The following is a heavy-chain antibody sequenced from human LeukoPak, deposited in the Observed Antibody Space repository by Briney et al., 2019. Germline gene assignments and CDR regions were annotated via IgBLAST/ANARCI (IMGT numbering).Heavy chain of an antibody. Sequence: ASVKVSCKTSGYTFTSYGINWVRQAPGQGLEWMGRISAHNGNANYAQKFQGRVTMTTDTLATTAYMELRSLRSDDTAVYYCARDLERYYDLEGRSGYWGQGTLVIVSS. CDR2: ISAHNGNA. CDR1: GYTFTSYG. CDR3: ARDLERYYDLEGRSGY. D-gene: IGHD3-3*01. V-gene: IGHV1-18*01. J-gene: IGHJ4*02.